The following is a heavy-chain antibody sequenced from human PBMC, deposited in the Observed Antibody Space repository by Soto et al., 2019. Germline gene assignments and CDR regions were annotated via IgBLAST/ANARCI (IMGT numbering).Heavy chain of an antibody. CDR2: IYYSGST. J-gene: IGHJ3*02. Sequence: QVQLQESGPGLVKPSQTLSLTCTVSGGSISSGGYYWSWIRQHPGKGLEWIGYIYYSGSTYYNPSIKSQVTLSKSTSNNQFAPTQSSVTAAVRSVYDGATEKHYDGRDYYYAVAFDIWGQGTMVTVSS. V-gene: IGHV4-31*01. CDR1: GGSISSGGYY. CDR3: ATEKHYDGRDYYYAVAFDI. D-gene: IGHD3-22*01.